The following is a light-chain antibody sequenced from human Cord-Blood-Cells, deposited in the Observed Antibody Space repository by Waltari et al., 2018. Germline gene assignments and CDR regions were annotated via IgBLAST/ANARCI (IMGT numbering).Light chain of an antibody. CDR2: WSS. CDR3: QQYYSTPLT. CDR1: QSVLYSSNHKNY. V-gene: IGKV4-1*01. J-gene: IGKJ4*01. Sequence: DIVMTQSPDSLAVSLGERATNNCKSSQSVLYSSNHKNYLAWYQQKPGQPPKLLIYWSSTRESGVPDRFSGSGSGTDFTLTISSLQAEDVAVYYCQQYYSTPLTFGGGTKVEIK.